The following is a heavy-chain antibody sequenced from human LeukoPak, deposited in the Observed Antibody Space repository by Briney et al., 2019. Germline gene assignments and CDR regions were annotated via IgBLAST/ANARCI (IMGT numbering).Heavy chain of an antibody. Sequence: GGSLRLSCAASGFTFSSYSMNWVRQAPGKGLEWVSSISSSSSYIYYADSVKGRFTISRDNAKNSLYLQMNSLRAEDTAVYYCAKRKAYDSNGAYYYYIDVWGKGTTVTVSS. CDR2: ISSSSSYI. CDR1: GFTFSSYS. J-gene: IGHJ6*03. CDR3: AKRKAYDSNGAYYYYIDV. D-gene: IGHD3-22*01. V-gene: IGHV3-21*01.